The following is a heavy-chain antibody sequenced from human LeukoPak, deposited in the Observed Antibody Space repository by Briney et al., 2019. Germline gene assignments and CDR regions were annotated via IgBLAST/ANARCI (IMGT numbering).Heavy chain of an antibody. Sequence: GGSLRLSCAASGFTFSSYSMNWVRQAPGKGLEWVSAISGSGGSTYYADSVKGRFTISRDNSKNTLYLQMNSLRAEDTAVYYCAKDLVGLHYFDYWGQGTLVTVSS. CDR2: ISGSGGST. D-gene: IGHD2/OR15-2a*01. V-gene: IGHV3-23*01. CDR1: GFTFSSYS. J-gene: IGHJ4*02. CDR3: AKDLVGLHYFDY.